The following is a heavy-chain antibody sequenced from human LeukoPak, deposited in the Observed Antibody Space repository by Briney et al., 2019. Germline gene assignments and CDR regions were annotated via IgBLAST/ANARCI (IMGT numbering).Heavy chain of an antibody. Sequence: GGSLRLSCAASGFTFGSYWMHWVRQAPGKGLVWVSRINSDGSSRSYADSVKGRFTISRDNAKNTLYLQMNSLRAEDTAVYYCARDHRGYGDYYYYYYMDVWGKGTTVTISS. J-gene: IGHJ6*03. CDR2: INSDGSSR. CDR1: GFTFGSYW. CDR3: ARDHRGYGDYYYYYYMDV. D-gene: IGHD4-17*01. V-gene: IGHV3-74*01.